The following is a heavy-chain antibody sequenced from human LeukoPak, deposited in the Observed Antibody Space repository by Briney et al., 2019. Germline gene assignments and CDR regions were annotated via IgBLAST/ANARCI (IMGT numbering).Heavy chain of an antibody. V-gene: IGHV4-59*01. CDR1: GGSISSYY. Sequence: SETLSLTCTVSGGSISSYYWSWIRQPPGKGLEWIGNIYDRGSTKYNPSLKSPVTISVDTSKNPFSLRLSSVTAADTAVYYCARGRTFDNWGQGTLVTVSS. J-gene: IGHJ4*02. CDR3: ARGRTFDN. CDR2: IYDRGST.